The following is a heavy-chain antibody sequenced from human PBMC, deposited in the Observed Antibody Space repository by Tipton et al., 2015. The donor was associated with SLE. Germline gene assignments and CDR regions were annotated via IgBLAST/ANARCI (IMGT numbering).Heavy chain of an antibody. CDR3: ARDRLLLVPAADADGLDV. J-gene: IGHJ6*02. D-gene: IGHD2-2*01. V-gene: IGHV3-7*01. CDR2: IKEDGSEK. Sequence: GSLRLSCAASGFTFSSSWMNWVRLAPGKGLEWVANIKEDGSEKHYVDSVKDRLTISRDNAKNSLYLQMNSLRDEDTAVYYCARDRLLLVPAADADGLDVWGQGTAVSVSS. CDR1: GFTFSSSW.